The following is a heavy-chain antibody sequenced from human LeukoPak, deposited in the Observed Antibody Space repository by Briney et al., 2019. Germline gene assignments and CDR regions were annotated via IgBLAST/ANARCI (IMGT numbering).Heavy chain of an antibody. J-gene: IGHJ4*02. V-gene: IGHV4-34*01. CDR3: ARGYYFDS. CDR2: VDHTGTT. Sequence: GSLRLSCAASGFTFSSYSLNWVRQAPGKGLEWIGEVDHTGTTHYNPSLKSRVTISVDTSKNQFSLTLTSVTAADTAVYYCARGYYFDSWAQGTLVTVSS. CDR1: GFTFSSYS.